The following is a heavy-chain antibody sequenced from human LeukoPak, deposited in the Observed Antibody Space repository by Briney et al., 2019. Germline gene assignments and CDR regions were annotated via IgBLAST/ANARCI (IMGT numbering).Heavy chain of an antibody. CDR3: AKDESSGYYYFDY. Sequence: GGSLRLSCAASGFTFSSYGMSWVRQAPGKGLEWVSAISGSGGSTYYADSVKGRFTISRDNSKNTLYLQMNSLRAEDTAVYYCAKDESSGYYYFDYWGQGTLVTVSS. CDR1: GFTFSSYG. CDR2: ISGSGGST. J-gene: IGHJ4*02. V-gene: IGHV3-23*01. D-gene: IGHD3-22*01.